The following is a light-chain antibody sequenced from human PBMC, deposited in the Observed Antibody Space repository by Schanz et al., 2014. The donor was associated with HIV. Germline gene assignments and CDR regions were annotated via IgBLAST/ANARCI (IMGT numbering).Light chain of an antibody. CDR2: GAS. J-gene: IGKJ5*01. Sequence: EIVLTQSPGTLSLSPGERATLSCRASQSVSSDYLAWYQLKPGQAPRLLIYGASTRATGIPARFSGSGSGTEFTLTISSLQSEDFAVYYCQQYKIWPITFGRGTRLEVK. CDR1: QSVSSD. CDR3: QQYKIWPIT. V-gene: IGKV3-15*01.